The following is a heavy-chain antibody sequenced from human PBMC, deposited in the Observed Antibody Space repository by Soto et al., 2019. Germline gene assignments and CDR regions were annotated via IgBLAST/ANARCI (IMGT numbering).Heavy chain of an antibody. CDR2: IYYSGST. J-gene: IGHJ6*02. V-gene: IGHV4-31*03. D-gene: IGHD3-16*01. CDR1: GGSISSGGYY. Sequence: QVQLQESGPGLVKPSQTLSLTCTVSGGSISSGGYYWSWIRQHPGKGLEGIGYIYYSGSTYYNPSLKSRVTTSVDTSKNQFSLKLSSVTAADTAVYYCASNGGFFYYYYGMDVWGQGTTVTVSS. CDR3: ASNGGFFYYYYGMDV.